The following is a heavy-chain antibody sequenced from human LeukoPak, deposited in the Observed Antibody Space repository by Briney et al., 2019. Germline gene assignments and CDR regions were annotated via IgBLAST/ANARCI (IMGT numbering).Heavy chain of an antibody. J-gene: IGHJ6*02. V-gene: IGHV6-1*01. D-gene: IGHD3-10*01. Sequence: SQTLSLTCAISGDSVSSNSAAWNWIRQSPSRGLEWLGRTYYRSKWYNDYAVSVKSRITINPDTSKNQFSLQLNSVTPEDTAVYYCARVAYGSGSYYYYYGMDVWGLGTTVTVSS. CDR3: ARVAYGSGSYYYYYGMDV. CDR1: GDSVSSNSAA. CDR2: TYYRSKWYN.